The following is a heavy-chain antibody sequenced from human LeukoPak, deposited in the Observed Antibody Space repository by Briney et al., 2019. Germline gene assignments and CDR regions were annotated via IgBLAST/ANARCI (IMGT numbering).Heavy chain of an antibody. CDR1: GYTFTSYG. CDR2: ISAYYGNT. V-gene: IGHV1-18*01. CDR3: ARDPYYDSSGYFLDAFDI. Sequence: ASVKVSCKASGYTFTSYGISWVRQAPGQGLEWMGWISAYYGNTKYAQKLQGRVTMTTDTSTSTAYMELRSLRSDDTAVYYCARDPYYDSSGYFLDAFDIWGQGTMVTVPS. D-gene: IGHD3-22*01. J-gene: IGHJ3*02.